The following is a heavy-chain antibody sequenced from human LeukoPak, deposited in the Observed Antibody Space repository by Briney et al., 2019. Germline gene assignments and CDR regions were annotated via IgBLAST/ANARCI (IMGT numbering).Heavy chain of an antibody. J-gene: IGHJ4*02. V-gene: IGHV3-21*01. Sequence: GGSLRLSCAASGFTFSSYSMNWVRQAPGKGLEWVSSISSSSSYIYYADSVKGRFTIPRDNAKNSLYLQMSSLRAEDTAVYYCASGPWFGESADYWGQGTLVTVSS. CDR2: ISSSSSYI. D-gene: IGHD3-10*01. CDR3: ASGPWFGESADY. CDR1: GFTFSSYS.